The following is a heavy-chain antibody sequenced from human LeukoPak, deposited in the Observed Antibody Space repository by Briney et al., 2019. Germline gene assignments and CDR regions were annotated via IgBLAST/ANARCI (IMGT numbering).Heavy chain of an antibody. V-gene: IGHV4-34*01. CDR2: INHSGRT. CDR3: ARGSGIAAAGIFYY. Sequence: SETLSLTCAVYGGSFSGYYWSWIRQPPGKGLEWIGDINHSGRTNYNPSLKSRVTISVDTSKNQFSLTLSSVTAADTAVYYCARGSGIAAAGIFYYWGQGTLVTVSS. J-gene: IGHJ4*02. CDR1: GGSFSGYY. D-gene: IGHD6-13*01.